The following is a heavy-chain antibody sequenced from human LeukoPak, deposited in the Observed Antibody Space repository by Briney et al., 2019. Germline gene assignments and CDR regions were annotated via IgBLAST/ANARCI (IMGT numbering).Heavy chain of an antibody. Sequence: GGSLRLSCAASGFTFSSYGMHWVRQAPGKGREWVAVIWYDGSNKYYADSVKGRFTISRDNSKNTLYLQMNSLRAEDTAVYYCARENAADYTVTVDYWGQGTLVTVSS. J-gene: IGHJ4*02. CDR2: IWYDGSNK. V-gene: IGHV3-33*01. CDR3: ARENAADYTVTVDY. CDR1: GFTFSSYG. D-gene: IGHD4-17*01.